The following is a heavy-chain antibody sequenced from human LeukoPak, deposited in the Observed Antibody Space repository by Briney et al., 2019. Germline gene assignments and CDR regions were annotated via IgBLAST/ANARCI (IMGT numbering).Heavy chain of an antibody. CDR2: INWNGAST. V-gene: IGHV3-20*04. Sequence: GSLRLSCAASGFNFEDYGLTWVRQVPGKGLEWVSGINWNGASTGYADSVKGRFIVSRDNPKTSVFLQMSSLRAEDTALYYCARVRRGAGYNWRGGFDYWGQGTPVTVST. J-gene: IGHJ4*02. CDR3: ARVRRGAGYNWRGGFDY. CDR1: GFNFEDYG. D-gene: IGHD5-24*01.